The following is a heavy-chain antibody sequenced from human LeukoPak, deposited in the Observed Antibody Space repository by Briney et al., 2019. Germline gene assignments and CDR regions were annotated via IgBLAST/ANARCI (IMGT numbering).Heavy chain of an antibody. Sequence: GGSLRLSCSASRFIFDDYAMHWDRQTPGKGLEWVSFISWDSYYINYADSVKGRFPISRDNAKNSLYLQMNSLRVEDTAVYYCLRGDRRDYWGQGTLVTVSS. CDR1: RFIFDDYA. CDR2: ISWDSYYI. J-gene: IGHJ4*02. D-gene: IGHD3-10*01. V-gene: IGHV3-9*01. CDR3: LRGDRRDY.